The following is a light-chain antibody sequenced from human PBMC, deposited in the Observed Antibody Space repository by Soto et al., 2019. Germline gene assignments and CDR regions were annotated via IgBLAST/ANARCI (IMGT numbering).Light chain of an antibody. CDR2: GNS. J-gene: IGLJ1*01. CDR3: QSYDSTLSARYV. V-gene: IGLV1-40*01. Sequence: QSVLTQPASVSGSPGQSITISCTETSSDVAEYKYVHWYQQRPGTAPKLLIFGNSNRPSGVPDRFSGSKSGTSASLAITGLQAEDEGDYYRQSYDSTLSARYVFGTGTKVTVL. CDR1: SSDVAEYKY.